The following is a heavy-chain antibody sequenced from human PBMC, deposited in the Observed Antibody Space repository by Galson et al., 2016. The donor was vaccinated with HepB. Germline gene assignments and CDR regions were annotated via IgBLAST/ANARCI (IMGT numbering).Heavy chain of an antibody. CDR2: IFPSDSDT. Sequence: QSGAEVKKPGESLKISCKASGYAFSFHWIGWVRQMPGKGLEWMGIIFPSDSDTKYSPSFQGQVTISADKSINTAYLQWNSLKASDSAMYYCARQGPAGFRESTVDFWGQGTLVTVSS. CDR3: ARQGPAGFRESTVDF. V-gene: IGHV5-51*01. D-gene: IGHD3-10*01. CDR1: GYAFSFHW. J-gene: IGHJ4*02.